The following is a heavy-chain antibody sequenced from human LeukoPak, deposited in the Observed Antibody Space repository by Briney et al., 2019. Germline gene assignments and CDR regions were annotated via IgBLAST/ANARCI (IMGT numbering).Heavy chain of an antibody. J-gene: IGHJ4*02. CDR2: IPYDGSNK. Sequence: PGGSLRLSCAASGFTFSSYAMHWVRQAPGKGLEWVALIPYDGSNKYYADSVKGRFTVSRDNSKNTLYLQMNSLRAEDTAVYYCVRGAHSSSWLNFDYWGQGTLVTVSS. V-gene: IGHV3-30*04. CDR3: VRGAHSSSWLNFDY. D-gene: IGHD6-13*01. CDR1: GFTFSSYA.